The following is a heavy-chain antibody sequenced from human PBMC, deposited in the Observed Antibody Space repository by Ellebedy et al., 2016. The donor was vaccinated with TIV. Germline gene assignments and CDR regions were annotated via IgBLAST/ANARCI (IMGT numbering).Heavy chain of an antibody. J-gene: IGHJ6*03. CDR3: ARAKNYYMDV. CDR1: GFTFNTYS. V-gene: IGHV3-48*02. CDR2: IGSRTSTI. Sequence: PGGSLRLSCAAPGFTFNTYSMNWVRQAPGKGREWVSYIGSRTSTIYYADSVKGRFTISRDTAKNSLYLQMNSLRDEDTAVYYCARAKNYYMDVWGKGTTVTVSS.